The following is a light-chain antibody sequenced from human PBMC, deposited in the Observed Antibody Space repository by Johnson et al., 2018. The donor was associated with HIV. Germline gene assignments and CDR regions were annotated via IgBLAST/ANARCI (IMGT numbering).Light chain of an antibody. CDR2: DNH. J-gene: IGLJ1*01. Sequence: QSVLTQPPSVSAAPGQKVTISCSGSSSNIGNNYVSWYQQLPGTAPKVLIYDNHKRPSGIPDRFSGSKSGTSATMGITGLQSGDEADYYCGTWDASLSVNVFGPGTKVTVL. CDR1: SSNIGNNY. V-gene: IGLV1-51*01. CDR3: GTWDASLSVNV.